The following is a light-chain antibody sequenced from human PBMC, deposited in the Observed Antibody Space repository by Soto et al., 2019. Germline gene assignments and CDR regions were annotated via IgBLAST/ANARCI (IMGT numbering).Light chain of an antibody. V-gene: IGKV3-20*01. Sequence: EIVLTQSPGTLSLSPGERATLSCRASQSVSSSFLAWYQQKPGQAPRLLIYGASSRATGIPDRFSGSGSGTDFTLTISRREPEDFAVYHCQQYGNSPWTFGQGTKVEIK. CDR2: GAS. J-gene: IGKJ1*01. CDR1: QSVSSSF. CDR3: QQYGNSPWT.